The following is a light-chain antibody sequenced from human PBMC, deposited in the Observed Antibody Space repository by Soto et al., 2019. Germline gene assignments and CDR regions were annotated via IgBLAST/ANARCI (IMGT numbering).Light chain of an antibody. CDR1: ETIRNL. Sequence: IVLTHSPATLSFSPGESATLSFRASETIRNLLAWYQQRPGQPPRLLIYGASTRATGIPARFSGSGSGTEFTLTISSLQSEDFAVYYCQHYYNWPRTFGQGTKVDIK. J-gene: IGKJ1*01. CDR2: GAS. V-gene: IGKV3-15*01. CDR3: QHYYNWPRT.